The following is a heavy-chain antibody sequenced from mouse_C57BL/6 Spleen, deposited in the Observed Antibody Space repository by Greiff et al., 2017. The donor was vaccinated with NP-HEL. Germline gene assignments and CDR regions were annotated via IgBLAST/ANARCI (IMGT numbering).Heavy chain of an antibody. V-gene: IGHV3-6*01. CDR3: AKLGKRYYFDY. CDR1: GYSITSGYY. Sequence: DVKLQESGPGLVKPSQSLSLTCSVTGYSITSGYYWNWIRQFPGNKLEWMGYISYDGSNNYNPSLKNRISITRDTSKNQFFLKLNSVTTEDTATYYCAKLGKRYYFDYWGQSTTLTVSS. D-gene: IGHD4-1*01. J-gene: IGHJ2*01. CDR2: ISYDGSN.